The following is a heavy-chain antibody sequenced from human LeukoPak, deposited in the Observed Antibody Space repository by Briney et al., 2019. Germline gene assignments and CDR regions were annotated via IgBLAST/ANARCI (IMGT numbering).Heavy chain of an antibody. V-gene: IGHV3-30*18. J-gene: IGHJ4*02. CDR2: ISYDGSNK. Sequence: PGRSLRLSCAASGFTFSSYGMHWVRQAPGKGLEWVAVISYDGSNKYYADSVKGRFTISRDNSKNTLYLQMNSLRAEDTAVYYCAKDHEWRGYYGSAYYFDYWGQGTLVTVSS. D-gene: IGHD3-10*01. CDR1: GFTFSSYG. CDR3: AKDHEWRGYYGSAYYFDY.